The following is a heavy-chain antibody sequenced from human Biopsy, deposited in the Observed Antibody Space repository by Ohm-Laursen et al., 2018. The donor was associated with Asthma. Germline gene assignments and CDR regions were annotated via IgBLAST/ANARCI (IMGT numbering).Heavy chain of an antibody. J-gene: IGHJ4*02. CDR2: IYYSGST. D-gene: IGHD3-22*01. Sequence: TLSLTWTVSYGSITSGGYYWTWIRQHPGKGLEWIGFIYYSGSTYYNPPLKSRVSISIDTSKNQFSLKLSSVTAADTAVYYCARAQDYYDSRGYYRSFDYWGQGTLVTVSS. CDR3: ARAQDYYDSRGYYRSFDY. CDR1: YGSITSGGYY. V-gene: IGHV4-31*02.